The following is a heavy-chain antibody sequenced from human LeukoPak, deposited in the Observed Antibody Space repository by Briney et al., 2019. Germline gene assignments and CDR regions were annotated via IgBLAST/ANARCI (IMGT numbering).Heavy chain of an antibody. CDR1: GGTFSSYA. CDR2: TIPLFGTA. D-gene: IGHD2-2*02. CDR3: ARDRPGRYCSTISCYSASPFDP. Sequence: GASVKVSCKASGGTFSSYAISWVRQAPGQGLEWMGGTIPLFGTANYAQKFQGRVTITADESTGTAYMELSSLRSEDTAVYYCARDRPGRYCSTISCYSASPFDPWGQGTLVTVSS. J-gene: IGHJ5*02. V-gene: IGHV1-69*13.